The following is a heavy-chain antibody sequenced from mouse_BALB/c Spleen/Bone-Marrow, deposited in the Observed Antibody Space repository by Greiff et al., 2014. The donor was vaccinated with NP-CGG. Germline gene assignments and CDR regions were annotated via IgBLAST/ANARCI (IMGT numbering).Heavy chain of an antibody. V-gene: IGHV14-3*02. CDR3: ARYGNGLMDY. J-gene: IGHJ4*01. Sequence: VQLQQSGAELVKPGASVKLSCTASGFNIKDTYMPWVKQRPEQGLKWIGRIYPANGDTKYDPKFQGKATITADTSSNTAYLQLSSLTSEDTAVYYCARYGNGLMDYWGQGTSVTVSS. D-gene: IGHD2-1*01. CDR1: GFNIKDTY. CDR2: IYPANGDT.